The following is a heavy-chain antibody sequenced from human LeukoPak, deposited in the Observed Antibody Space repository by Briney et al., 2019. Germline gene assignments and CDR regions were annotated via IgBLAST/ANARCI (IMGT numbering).Heavy chain of an antibody. CDR1: GFTFSSYA. V-gene: IGHV3-30-3*01. CDR3: ARDEAVRIAARWGWFDY. Sequence: PGRSLRLSCAASGFTFSSYAMHWVRQAPGKGLEGVAVISYDGSNKYYADSVKGRFTISRDNSKNTLYLQMDSLRAKDTAVYYCARDEAVRIAARWGWFDYWGQGTLVTVSS. CDR2: ISYDGSNK. J-gene: IGHJ4*02. D-gene: IGHD6-6*01.